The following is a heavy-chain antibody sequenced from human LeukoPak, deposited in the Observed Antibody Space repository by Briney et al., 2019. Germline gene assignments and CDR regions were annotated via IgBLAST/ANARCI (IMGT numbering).Heavy chain of an antibody. D-gene: IGHD1-1*01. CDR2: IDPSDSYT. CDR1: GYSFTTYW. V-gene: IGHV5-10-1*01. Sequence: GEALKISFRGSGYSFTTYWITWVRPMPGKGREWMGRIDPSDSYTNYSPSFQGHVTISADKSISTAYLQWSSLKASDTAMYYCARGTGRDLAPDFWGQGTLVTVSS. CDR3: ARGTGRDLAPDF. J-gene: IGHJ4*02.